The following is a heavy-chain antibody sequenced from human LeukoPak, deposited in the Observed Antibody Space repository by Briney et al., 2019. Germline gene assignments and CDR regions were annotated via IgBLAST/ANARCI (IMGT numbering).Heavy chain of an antibody. Sequence: GGSLRLSCAASGFPFTDFSMNWVRQPPGKGLEWVAYINNSSSIIFYADSVKGRFTISRDNAKNSLYLQMNGLRDEDTAVYYCARDRGATAASWGQGTLVTVSS. V-gene: IGHV3-48*02. CDR3: ARDRGATAAS. CDR2: INNSSSII. CDR1: GFPFTDFS. J-gene: IGHJ4*02. D-gene: IGHD1-26*01.